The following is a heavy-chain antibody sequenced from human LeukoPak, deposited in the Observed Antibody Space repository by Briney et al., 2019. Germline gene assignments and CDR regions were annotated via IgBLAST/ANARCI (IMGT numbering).Heavy chain of an antibody. J-gene: IGHJ4*02. D-gene: IGHD1-26*01. CDR2: ISYSGST. CDR3: ARDIGSGNYFDY. Sequence: SETLSLTCTVSGGSISTYYWSWIRQPPGKGLEWIGYISYSGSTNYNPSLKSRVTISVDTSKNQFSLNLNSVTAADTAVYYCARDIGSGNYFDYWGQGTLVTVSS. CDR1: GGSISTYY. V-gene: IGHV4-59*01.